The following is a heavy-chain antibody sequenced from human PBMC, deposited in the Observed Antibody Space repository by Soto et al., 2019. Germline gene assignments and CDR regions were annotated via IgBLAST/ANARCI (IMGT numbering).Heavy chain of an antibody. CDR1: GFTFSDYY. J-gene: IGHJ4*02. D-gene: IGHD2-2*01. V-gene: IGHV3-11*06. CDR3: ARYCSSTSCYVYGSGSYWFDY. Sequence: PGGSLRLSCAASGFTFSDYYMSWIRQAPGKGLEWVSYISSSSSYTNYADSVKGRFTISRDNAKNSLYLQMNSLRAEDTAVYYCARYCSSTSCYVYGSGSYWFDYWGQGTLVTVSS. CDR2: ISSSSSYT.